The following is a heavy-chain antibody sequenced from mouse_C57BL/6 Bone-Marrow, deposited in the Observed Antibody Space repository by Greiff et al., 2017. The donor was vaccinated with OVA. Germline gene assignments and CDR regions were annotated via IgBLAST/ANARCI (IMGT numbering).Heavy chain of an antibody. CDR3: ARRGYDGSFDY. D-gene: IGHD2-2*01. CDR2: INYDGSST. CDR1: GSTFSDYY. J-gene: IGHJ2*01. V-gene: IGHV5-16*01. Sequence: EVMLVESEGGLVQPGSSMKLSCTASGSTFSDYYMAWVRQVPEKGLEWVANINYDGSSTYYLDSLKSRFIISRDNAKNILYLQMSSLKSEDTATYYCARRGYDGSFDYWGQGTTLTVSS.